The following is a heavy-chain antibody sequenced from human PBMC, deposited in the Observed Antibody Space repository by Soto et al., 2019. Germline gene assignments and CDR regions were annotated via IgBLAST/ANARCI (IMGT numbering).Heavy chain of an antibody. J-gene: IGHJ4*02. D-gene: IGHD6-13*01. Sequence: GGSLRLSCAVSGFTFSNYGMSWVRQAPGKGLEWVSAIGSSGTTTYYADSVKGRFTISRDNSKNTLYLQMNSLRAEDTAFYYCARVLAAVGTDYWGQGTLVTAPQ. V-gene: IGHV3-23*01. CDR1: GFTFSNYG. CDR2: IGSSGTTT. CDR3: ARVLAAVGTDY.